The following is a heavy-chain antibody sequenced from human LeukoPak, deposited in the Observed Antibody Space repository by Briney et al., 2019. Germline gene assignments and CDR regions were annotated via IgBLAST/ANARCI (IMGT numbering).Heavy chain of an antibody. J-gene: IGHJ4*02. CDR3: AGGGEAARSLAY. V-gene: IGHV3-66*02. Sequence: GGSLRLSCAASGVTSNYMTWVRQAPGKGLEWVSVIYNGGTTYYADSVKGRFTISRDNSKSTLFVYLQMNSLRTDDTALYYCAGGGEAARSLAYWGQGALVTVST. CDR2: IYNGGTT. D-gene: IGHD6-6*01. CDR1: GVTSNY.